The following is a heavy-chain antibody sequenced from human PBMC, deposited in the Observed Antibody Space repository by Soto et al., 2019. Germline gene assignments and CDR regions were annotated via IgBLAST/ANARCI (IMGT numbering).Heavy chain of an antibody. CDR1: GYTFTSYG. Sequence: QVQLVQSGAEVKKPGASVKVSCKVSGYTFTSYGISWVRQAPGQGLEWMGWIRAYNGNTNYAQKLKGRVTMTTHTSTSTAYMKLRSLTSDVTAVYYFARDLPTMDVWGQGTTVTVSS. J-gene: IGHJ6*02. V-gene: IGHV1-18*01. CDR3: ARDLPTMDV. CDR2: IRAYNGNT.